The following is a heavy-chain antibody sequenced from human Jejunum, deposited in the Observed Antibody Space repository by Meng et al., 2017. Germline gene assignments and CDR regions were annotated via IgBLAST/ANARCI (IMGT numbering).Heavy chain of an antibody. CDR2: IYHSGTT. V-gene: IGHV4-4*02. CDR3: ARDFEALNGV. CDR1: GDSISSSYW. D-gene: IGHD2-8*01. Sequence: VQLQESGPGLGRRWGTLSLTCAVSGDSISSSYWWGWVRQSPGKGLEWIGEIYHSGTTNYNPSLKSRVTLSVDKSKNQFSLNLSSVTAADTAVYFCARDFEALNGVWGQGTLVTVSS. J-gene: IGHJ1*01.